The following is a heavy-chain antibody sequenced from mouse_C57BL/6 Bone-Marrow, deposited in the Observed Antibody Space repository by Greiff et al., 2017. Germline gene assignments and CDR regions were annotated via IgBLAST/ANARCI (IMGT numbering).Heavy chain of an antibody. CDR2: ISYDGSN. V-gene: IGHV3-6*01. Sequence: DVKLQESGPGLVKPSQSLSLTCSVTGYSITSGYYWNWIRQFPGNKLEWMGYISYDGSNNSNPSLKNRISITRDTSKNQFFLKLNSVTTEDTATYYCARNRRLAYWGQGTLVTVSA. J-gene: IGHJ3*01. CDR3: ARNRRLAY. CDR1: GYSITSGYY.